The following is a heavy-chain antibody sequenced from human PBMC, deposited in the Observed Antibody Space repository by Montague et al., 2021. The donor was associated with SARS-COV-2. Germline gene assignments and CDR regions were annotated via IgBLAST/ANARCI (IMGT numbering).Heavy chain of an antibody. CDR2: ISNSGDNT. CDR1: GFTFSTYA. J-gene: IGHJ4*02. CDR3: AKDLRGSSSTRFDS. D-gene: IGHD6-13*01. Sequence: SLRLSCAASGFTFSTYAMNWVRQAPGKGLQWVSGISNSGDNTYYLDSVKGRFTISRDNSYNTLYLQMNSLRAEDTAIYYCAKDLRGSSSTRFDSWGQGPLAT. V-gene: IGHV3-23*01.